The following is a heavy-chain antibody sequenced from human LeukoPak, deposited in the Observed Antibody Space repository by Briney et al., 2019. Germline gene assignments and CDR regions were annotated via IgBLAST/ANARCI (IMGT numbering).Heavy chain of an antibody. D-gene: IGHD3-10*01. Sequence: GGSLRLSCAASRFIFSNYGMHWVRQAPGKGLEWVALISYDGSNKYYTDSVKGRFTISRDNSKNTLFLQMNSLRAEDTAVYYCAKDLDNYYGSGSYSPFDYWGQGTLVTVSS. J-gene: IGHJ4*02. CDR1: RFIFSNYG. V-gene: IGHV3-30*18. CDR2: ISYDGSNK. CDR3: AKDLDNYYGSGSYSPFDY.